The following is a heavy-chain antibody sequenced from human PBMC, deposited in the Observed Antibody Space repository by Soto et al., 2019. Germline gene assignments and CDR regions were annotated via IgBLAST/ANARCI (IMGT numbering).Heavy chain of an antibody. J-gene: IGHJ6*02. V-gene: IGHV1-69*10. Sequence: VASVKVSCKSSGGTFSSYAISWVRQAPGQGLEWMGGVIPVFGLATYAQKVQGRVTITADKSTNTAYMEVSSLRSEDTAVYYCARGKSYYGSGKGIYDYYSLDVWG. CDR1: GGTFSSYA. CDR2: VIPVFGLA. D-gene: IGHD3-10*01. CDR3: ARGKSYYGSGKGIYDYYSLDV.